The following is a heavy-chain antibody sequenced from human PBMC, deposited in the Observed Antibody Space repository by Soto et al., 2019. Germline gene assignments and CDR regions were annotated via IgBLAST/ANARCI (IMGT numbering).Heavy chain of an antibody. CDR2: IIPIFGAA. CDR1: GGTFSSYG. CDR3: ARFVVGAFDY. V-gene: IGHV1-69*12. Sequence: QVQLVQSGAEVKKPGSSVKVSCKASGGTFSSYGISWVRQAPGQGLECMGGIIPIFGAANYAQKFQGRVTITADESTSTAYMELNSLRSEDTAVYYCARFVVGAFDYLGQGTLITVSS. D-gene: IGHD2-15*01. J-gene: IGHJ4*02.